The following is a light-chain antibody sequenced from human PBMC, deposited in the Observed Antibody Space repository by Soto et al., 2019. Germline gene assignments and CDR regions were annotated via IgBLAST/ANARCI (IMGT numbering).Light chain of an antibody. Sequence: ENVLTQSPGTLSLSPGERATLSCRASQSVSNSYLAWYQQKPGQGPRLLIYGASSRATGIPDRFSGSGSGTDFTLTSSRLEPEDFAVYYCQQYGDSPTFGQGTKVEIK. CDR3: QQYGDSPT. V-gene: IGKV3-20*01. CDR1: QSVSNSY. CDR2: GAS. J-gene: IGKJ1*01.